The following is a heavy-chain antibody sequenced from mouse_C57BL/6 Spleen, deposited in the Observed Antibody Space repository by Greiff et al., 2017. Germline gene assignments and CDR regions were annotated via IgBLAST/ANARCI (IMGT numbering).Heavy chain of an antibody. V-gene: IGHV1-82*01. Sequence: QVQLKESGPELVKPGASVKISCKASGYAFSSSWMNWVKQRPGKGLEWIGRIYPGDGDTNYNGKFKGKATLTADKSSSTAYMQLSSLTSEDSAVYFCARPDSRGWCFDFWGTGTTVTVSS. CDR1: GYAFSSSW. CDR3: ARPDSRGWCFDF. J-gene: IGHJ1*03. CDR2: IYPGDGDT.